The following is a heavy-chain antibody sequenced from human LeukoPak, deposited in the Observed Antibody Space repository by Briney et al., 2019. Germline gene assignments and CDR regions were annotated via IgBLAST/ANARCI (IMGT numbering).Heavy chain of an antibody. Sequence: ASVKVSCKASGYTFTGYYMHWVRQAPGQGLEWMGWINPNSGGTNYAQKFQGRVTMTRDTSISTAYMELSRLRSDDTAVYYCARVDIVATIAFDAFDIWGQGTMVTVSS. CDR3: ARVDIVATIAFDAFDI. D-gene: IGHD5-12*01. CDR1: GYTFTGYY. J-gene: IGHJ3*02. CDR2: INPNSGGT. V-gene: IGHV1-2*02.